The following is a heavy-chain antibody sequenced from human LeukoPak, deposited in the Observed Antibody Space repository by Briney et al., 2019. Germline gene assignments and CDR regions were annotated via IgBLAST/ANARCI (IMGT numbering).Heavy chain of an antibody. CDR2: IYHGGST. Sequence: SETLSLTCTVSGYSISSGYYWGWIRQPPGKGLEWIGSIYHGGSTYYNPSLKSRVTISVDTSKNQFSLKLSSVTAADTAVYYCARDGGSYPIDYWGQGTLVTVSS. V-gene: IGHV4-38-2*02. CDR3: ARDGGSYPIDY. J-gene: IGHJ4*02. D-gene: IGHD1-26*01. CDR1: GYSISSGYY.